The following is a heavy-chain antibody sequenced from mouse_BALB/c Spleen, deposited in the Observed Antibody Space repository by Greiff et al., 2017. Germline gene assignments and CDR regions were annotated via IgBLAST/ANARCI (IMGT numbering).Heavy chain of an antibody. CDR3: ARGGYGNYEGFAY. J-gene: IGHJ3*01. CDR1: GDSITSGY. Sequence: EVQVVESGPSLVKPSQTLSLTCSVTGDSITSGYWNWIRKFPGNKLEYMGYISYSGSTYYNPSLKSRISITRDTSKNQYYLQLNSVTTEDTATYYCARGGYGNYEGFAYWGQGTLVTVSA. V-gene: IGHV3-8*02. CDR2: ISYSGST. D-gene: IGHD2-1*01.